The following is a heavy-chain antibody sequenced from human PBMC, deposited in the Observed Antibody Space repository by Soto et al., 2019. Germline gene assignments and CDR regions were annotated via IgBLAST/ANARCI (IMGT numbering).Heavy chain of an antibody. CDR1: GYTFTSYG. J-gene: IGHJ5*02. D-gene: IGHD3-10*01. V-gene: IGHV1-18*01. Sequence: GASVKVSCKASGYTFTSYGISWVRQAPGQGLEWMGWISAYNGNTNYAQKLQGRVTMTTDTSTSTAYMELRSLRSDDTAVYYCARDTITMEPERTRPNWFDPWGQGTLVTVSS. CDR3: ARDTITMEPERTRPNWFDP. CDR2: ISAYNGNT.